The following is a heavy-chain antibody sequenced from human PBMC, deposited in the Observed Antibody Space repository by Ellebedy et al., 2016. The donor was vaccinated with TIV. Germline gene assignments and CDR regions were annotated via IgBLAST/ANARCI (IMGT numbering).Heavy chain of an antibody. J-gene: IGHJ6*02. V-gene: IGHV3-53*01. CDR2: IYSGGNT. CDR3: ARDGAPYGMDV. Sequence: GGSLRLXXAASGFTVRDNYMTWVRQAPGKGLEWVSIIYSGGNTDYTDSVKGRFTISRDTSNNMVSLQMGSLRVEDTAVYYCARDGAPYGMDVWGQGTTVTVSS. D-gene: IGHD3-16*01. CDR1: GFTVRDNY.